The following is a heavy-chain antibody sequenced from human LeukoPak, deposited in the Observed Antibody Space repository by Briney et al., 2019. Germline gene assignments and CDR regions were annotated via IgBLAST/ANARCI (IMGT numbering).Heavy chain of an antibody. CDR2: IYSSGST. V-gene: IGHV4-4*07. J-gene: IGHJ4*02. CDR1: GDSISSYY. D-gene: IGHD6-13*01. CDR3: ARGVRYSTNWYYFDS. Sequence: SETLSLTCNVSGDSISSYYWSWIRQPAGKGLELIGRIYSSGSTNYNPSLKSRVTMSVDASKNQSSLRLSSVTAADTAVYYCARGVRYSTNWYYFDSWGQGTLVTVSS.